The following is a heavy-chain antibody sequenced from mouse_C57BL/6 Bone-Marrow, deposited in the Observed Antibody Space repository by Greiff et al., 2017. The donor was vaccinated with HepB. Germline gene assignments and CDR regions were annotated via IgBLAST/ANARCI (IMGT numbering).Heavy chain of an antibody. J-gene: IGHJ3*01. V-gene: IGHV5-17*01. Sequence: EVMLVESGGGLVKPGGSLKLSCAASGFTFSDYGMHWVRQAPEKGLEGVAYISSGSSTIYYADTVKGRFTISRDNAKNTLFLQMTSLRSEDTAMYYCARATAQAAWFAYWGQGTLVTVSA. CDR2: ISSGSSTI. D-gene: IGHD3-2*02. CDR3: ARATAQAAWFAY. CDR1: GFTFSDYG.